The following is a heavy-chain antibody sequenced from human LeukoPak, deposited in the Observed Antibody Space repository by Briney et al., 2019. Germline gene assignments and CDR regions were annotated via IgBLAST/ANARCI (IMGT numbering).Heavy chain of an antibody. V-gene: IGHV3-23*01. CDR1: GFTFSSYA. CDR3: ARGGIAAAVDLFDY. D-gene: IGHD6-13*01. CDR2: ISGSGGST. Sequence: GGSLRLSCAASGFTFSSYAMSWVRQAPGKGLEWVSAISGSGGSTYYADSVKGRFTTSRDNAKNSLYLQMNSLRAEDTAVYYCARGGIAAAVDLFDYWGQGTLVTVSS. J-gene: IGHJ4*02.